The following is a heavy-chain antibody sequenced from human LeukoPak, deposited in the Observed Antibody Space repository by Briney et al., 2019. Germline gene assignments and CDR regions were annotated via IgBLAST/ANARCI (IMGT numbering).Heavy chain of an antibody. J-gene: IGHJ4*02. D-gene: IGHD3-9*01. Sequence: PGASLRLSCAASGFTFSSYAMSWVRQAPWKGLEWVSAISGSGGSTYYADSVKGRFTISRDNSKNTLYLQMNSLRAEDTAVYYCAKTIHYDILTGPFDYWGQGTLVTVSS. CDR1: GFTFSSYA. CDR3: AKTIHYDILTGPFDY. CDR2: ISGSGGST. V-gene: IGHV3-23*01.